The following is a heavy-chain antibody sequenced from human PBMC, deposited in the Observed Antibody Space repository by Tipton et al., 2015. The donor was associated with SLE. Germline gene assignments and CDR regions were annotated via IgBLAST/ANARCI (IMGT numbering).Heavy chain of an antibody. CDR3: ARGGGPPEPGRIDY. Sequence: SLRLSCAASGFTFSSYDMHWVRQATGKGLEWVSAIGTAGDTYYPGSVKGRFTISRENAKNSLYLQMNSLRAEDTAVYYCARGGGPPEPGRIDYWGQGTLVTVSS. V-gene: IGHV3-13*04. CDR1: GFTFSSYD. D-gene: IGHD3-16*01. CDR2: IGTAGDT. J-gene: IGHJ4*02.